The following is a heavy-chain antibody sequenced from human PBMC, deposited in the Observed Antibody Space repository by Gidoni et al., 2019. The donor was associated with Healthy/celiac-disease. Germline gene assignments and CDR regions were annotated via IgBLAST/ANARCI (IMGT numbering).Heavy chain of an antibody. CDR3: ATFGYCSSTSCYTDYYYYYYMDV. CDR2: ISGSGGST. J-gene: IGHJ6*03. D-gene: IGHD2-2*02. Sequence: EVQLLESGGGLVQPGGCLRLSCAASGFSFSSSAMSWVRPAPGKGLGWVSAISGSGGSTDYADSVKGRFTISRDNAKNTLYLQMNSLRAEDTDVYYCATFGYCSSTSCYTDYYYYYYMDVWGKGTTVTVSS. V-gene: IGHV3-23*01. CDR1: GFSFSSSA.